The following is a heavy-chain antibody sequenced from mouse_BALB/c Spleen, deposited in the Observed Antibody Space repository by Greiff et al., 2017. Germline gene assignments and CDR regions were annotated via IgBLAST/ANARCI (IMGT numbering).Heavy chain of an antibody. CDR2: ISSGGGST. J-gene: IGHJ3*01. Sequence: EVLLVESGGGLVKPGGSLKLSCAASGFAFSSYDMSWVRQTPAKRLEWVAYISSGGGSTYYPDTVKGRFTISRDNAKNTLYLQMSSLKSEDTAMYDCARHSSYYGETGTWLAYWGQGTLVTVSA. CDR1: GFAFSSYD. CDR3: ARHSSYYGETGTWLAY. D-gene: IGHD2-13*01. V-gene: IGHV5-12-1*01.